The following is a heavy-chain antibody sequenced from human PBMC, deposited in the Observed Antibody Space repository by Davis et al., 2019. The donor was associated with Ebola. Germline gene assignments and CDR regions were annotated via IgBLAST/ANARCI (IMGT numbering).Heavy chain of an antibody. D-gene: IGHD2-2*01. J-gene: IGHJ4*02. Sequence: GESLKISCAVSGFTFSSYYMNWVRQAPGKGLEWVSSISSSSNYIYYADSMKGRFTISRDNAKNSLYLQMNSLRAEDTAVYYCARATYLGYCISTSCYGGLGFDYWGQGTLVTVSS. V-gene: IGHV3-21*04. CDR1: GFTFSSYY. CDR2: ISSSSNYI. CDR3: ARATYLGYCISTSCYGGLGFDY.